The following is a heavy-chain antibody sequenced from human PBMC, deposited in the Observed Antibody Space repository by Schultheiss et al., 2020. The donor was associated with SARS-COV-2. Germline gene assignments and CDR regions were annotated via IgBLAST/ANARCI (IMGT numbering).Heavy chain of an antibody. CDR3: ARSPYSSSWLDV. CDR1: GGSFSGYY. CDR2: IYYSGST. J-gene: IGHJ6*02. V-gene: IGHV4-34*01. Sequence: GSLRLSCAVYGGSFSGYYWSWIRQPPGKGLEWIGSIYYSGSTYYNPSLKSRVTISVDTSKNQFSLKLSSVTAADTAVYYCARSPYSSSWLDVWGQGTTVTVSS. D-gene: IGHD6-13*01.